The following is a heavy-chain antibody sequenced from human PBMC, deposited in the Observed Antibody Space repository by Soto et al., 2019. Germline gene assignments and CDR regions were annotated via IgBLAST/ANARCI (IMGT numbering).Heavy chain of an antibody. J-gene: IGHJ4*02. CDR2: INTDGRGT. Sequence: GSLRLSCAAAGYTFNKYWMQWVGQAPWKGLVWVSRINTDGRGTTYAASVRGRFTISRDNAKNTLYLQMNRLRAEDTAVYYCTRRNRLSYTSDYGGQGTLVTVSS. D-gene: IGHD2-8*01. CDR3: TRRNRLSYTSDY. V-gene: IGHV3-74*01. CDR1: GYTFNKYW.